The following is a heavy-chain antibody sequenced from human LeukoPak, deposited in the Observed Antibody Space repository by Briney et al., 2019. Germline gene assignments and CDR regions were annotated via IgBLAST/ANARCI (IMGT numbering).Heavy chain of an antibody. J-gene: IGHJ5*02. D-gene: IGHD4-17*01. V-gene: IGHV4-39*01. CDR2: IYYIGST. CDR1: GGSISSADYY. CDR3: ARLFGTDYGDT. Sequence: PSETLSLTCTVSGGSISSADYYWGWIRQPPGKGLEWIGSIYYIGSTYYNPSLKSRVTISVDTSKNQFSLTLSSVTAADTAVYYCARLFGTDYGDTWGQGTLVTVSS.